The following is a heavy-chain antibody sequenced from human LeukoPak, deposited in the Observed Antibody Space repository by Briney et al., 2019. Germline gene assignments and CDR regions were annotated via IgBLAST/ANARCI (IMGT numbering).Heavy chain of an antibody. V-gene: IGHV1-2*06. CDR1: GYTFTGYY. D-gene: IGHD3-22*01. CDR3: AREGYYYDSSGTFDY. CDR2: INPNSGGT. Sequence: GASVKVSCKASGYTFTGYYMHWVRQAPGQVLEWMGRINPNSGGTNYAQKLQGRVTMTRDTSISTAYMELSRLRSDDTAVYYCAREGYYYDSSGTFDYWGQGTLVTVSS. J-gene: IGHJ4*02.